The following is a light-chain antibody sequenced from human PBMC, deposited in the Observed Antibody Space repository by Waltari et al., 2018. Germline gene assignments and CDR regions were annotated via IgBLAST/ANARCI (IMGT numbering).Light chain of an antibody. V-gene: IGKV3-20*01. CDR3: QQYGSSPMYT. Sequence: EMVLTQSPGTLSLSPGERATLSCRASQRVSSSYLAWYQQKPGQAPRLLIYGASSMATGIPDRFSGSGSGTDFTLTISRLEPEDFAVYYCQQYGSSPMYTFGQGTKLEIK. CDR1: QRVSSSY. CDR2: GAS. J-gene: IGKJ2*01.